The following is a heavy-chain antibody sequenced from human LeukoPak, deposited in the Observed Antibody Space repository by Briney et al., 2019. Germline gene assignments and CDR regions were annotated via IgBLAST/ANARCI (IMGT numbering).Heavy chain of an antibody. V-gene: IGHV4-59*08. D-gene: IGHD6-13*01. CDR1: GGSISSYY. J-gene: IGHJ4*02. CDR3: ARFRYSSSLIDY. Sequence: SETLSLTCTVSGGSISSYYWSWIRQPPGEGLEWIGYFYYSGSTNYNPSLKSRVTISVDTSKNQFSLKLSSVTAADTAVYYCARFRYSSSLIDYWGQGTLVTVSS. CDR2: FYYSGST.